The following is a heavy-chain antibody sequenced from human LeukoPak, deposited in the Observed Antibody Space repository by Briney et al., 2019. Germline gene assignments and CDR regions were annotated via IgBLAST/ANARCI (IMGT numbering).Heavy chain of an antibody. Sequence: GASVKVSCKGSEYTFSDYYMYGVRQAPGQGLECMGWINPAGGGTNYAQKFQGRVTMTRDTSISTVYMELSRLRSDDTAVYYCARVRYYDGSGYYSWFDPWGQGTLVTVSS. V-gene: IGHV1-2*02. J-gene: IGHJ5*02. CDR3: ARVRYYDGSGYYSWFDP. D-gene: IGHD3-22*01. CDR1: EYTFSDYY. CDR2: INPAGGGT.